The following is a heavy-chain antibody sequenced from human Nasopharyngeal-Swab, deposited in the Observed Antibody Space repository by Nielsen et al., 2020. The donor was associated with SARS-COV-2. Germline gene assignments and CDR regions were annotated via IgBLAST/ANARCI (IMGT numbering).Heavy chain of an antibody. V-gene: IGHV3-49*02. Sequence: WIRQPPGKGLEWVGFIRSKAYGGTTEYAASVKGRFTISRDDSKSIAYLQINSLKTEDTAVYYCTREPYYDFWSGYYSHYYYYGMDVWGQGTTVTVSS. D-gene: IGHD3-3*01. CDR3: TREPYYDFWSGYYSHYYYYGMDV. J-gene: IGHJ6*02. CDR2: IRSKAYGGTT.